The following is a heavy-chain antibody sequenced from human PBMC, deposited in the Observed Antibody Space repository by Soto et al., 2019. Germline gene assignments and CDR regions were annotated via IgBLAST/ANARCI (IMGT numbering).Heavy chain of an antibody. CDR3: ASSSSSWYYYYMDV. D-gene: IGHD6-6*01. CDR2: IYYSGST. V-gene: IGHV4-59*08. CDR1: GGSISSYY. J-gene: IGHJ6*03. Sequence: SETLSLTCTVSGGSISSYYWSWIRQPPGKGLEWIGYIYYSGSTKYNPSLKSRVTISVDRSKNQFSLKLTSMTAAVTSVYFCASSSSSWYYYYMDVWGKGTTVTVSS.